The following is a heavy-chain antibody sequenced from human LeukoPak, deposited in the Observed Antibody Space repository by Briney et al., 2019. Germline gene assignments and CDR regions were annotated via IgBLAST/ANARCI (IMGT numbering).Heavy chain of an antibody. J-gene: IGHJ4*02. CDR1: GLTLSGYW. CDR3: STVGPF. Sequence: GGSLRLSCSASGLTLSGYWMHWVRQIPGKGRVWVSRIHSDGSDTLYAHSVKRRFNISRDDVMYMLYLQMSSVRVEVTGLYYCSTVGPFWGQGTLVTVSS. CDR2: IHSDGSDT. V-gene: IGHV3-74*01.